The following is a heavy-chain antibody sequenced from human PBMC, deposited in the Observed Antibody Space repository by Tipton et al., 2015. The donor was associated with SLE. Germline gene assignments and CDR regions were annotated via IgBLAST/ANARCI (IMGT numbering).Heavy chain of an antibody. J-gene: IGHJ4*02. CDR1: GGSISRIGYY. CDR2: IYHTGST. CDR3: ERARRTTSSHFDY. Sequence: TLSLTCTVSGGSISRIGYYWSWIRQHPGKGLEWIGYIYHTGSTYYNPSLESRLTISIDTSKNQFSLRLTSMTPADTALYYCERARRTTSSHFDYWVQGTLVTVSS. D-gene: IGHD1-14*01. V-gene: IGHV4-31*03.